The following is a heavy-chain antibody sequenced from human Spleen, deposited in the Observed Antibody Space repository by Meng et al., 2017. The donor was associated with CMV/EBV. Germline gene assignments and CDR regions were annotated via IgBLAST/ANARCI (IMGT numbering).Heavy chain of an antibody. CDR2: ISGSGGST. CDR1: GFNFDDYG. J-gene: IGHJ4*02. Sequence: GGSLRLSCAATGFNFDDYGMSWVRQGPGKGLEWVSAISGSGGSTYYADSVKGRFTISRDNSKNTLYLQMNSLRAEDTAVYYCANQLHVVGAWVFDYWGQGTLVTVSS. CDR3: ANQLHVVGAWVFDY. V-gene: IGHV3-23*01. D-gene: IGHD2-15*01.